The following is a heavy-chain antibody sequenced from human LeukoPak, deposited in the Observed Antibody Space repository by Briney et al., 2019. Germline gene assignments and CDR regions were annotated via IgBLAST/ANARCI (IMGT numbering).Heavy chain of an antibody. V-gene: IGHV3-48*04. J-gene: IGHJ4*02. Sequence: PGGSLRLSCAASGITFSRYNMNWVRQAPGKGLEWVSFISSSSGTIHYADSVKGRFTISRDNAKNSLNLQMNSLRAEDTAVYYCAKVFTSGDYFDYWGQGILVTVSS. CDR2: ISSSSGTI. CDR3: AKVFTSGDYFDY. CDR1: GITFSRYN. D-gene: IGHD3-10*01.